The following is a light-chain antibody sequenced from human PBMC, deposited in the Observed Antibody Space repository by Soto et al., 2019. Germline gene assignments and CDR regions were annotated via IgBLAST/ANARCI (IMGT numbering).Light chain of an antibody. J-gene: IGKJ3*01. CDR3: QPAYSCPCT. CDR2: DAS. CDR1: QDISRA. Sequence: AIQLTQSPSSLSASVGDRVTITCRVSQDISRALVWYQQKPGRAPRLLIYDASTLESGVPSRFSGSGSGTDFILTLSSLQPEDFATYYCQPAYSCPCTFCPGTKVDLK. V-gene: IGKV1-13*02.